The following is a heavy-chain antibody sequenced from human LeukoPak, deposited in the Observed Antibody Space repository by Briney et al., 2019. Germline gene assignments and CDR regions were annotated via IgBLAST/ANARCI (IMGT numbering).Heavy chain of an antibody. V-gene: IGHV1-8*01. CDR3: ARKLSGYSSGWYPDY. D-gene: IGHD6-19*01. Sequence: ASVKVSCKAFGYIFTSYDINWVRQAPGQGLEWVGWIYPKNDKTGYAEKFQGRVTMTTDMSTNTAFMEMKNLTSDDTAVYFCARKLSGYSSGWYPDYWGQGTLVIVSS. J-gene: IGHJ4*02. CDR2: IYPKNDKT. CDR1: GYIFTSYD.